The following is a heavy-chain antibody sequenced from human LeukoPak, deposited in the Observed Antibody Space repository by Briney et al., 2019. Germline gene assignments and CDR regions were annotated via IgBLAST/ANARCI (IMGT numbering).Heavy chain of an antibody. Sequence: PGGSLRLSCAASGFTFNSYWMTWVRQAPGKGLEWVANIKEDGSEKYYVDSVKGRFTISRDNAKNSMYLQMNSLRAEDTAVHYCARGGNFGEYDYWGQGTLVTVSS. CDR1: GFTFNSYW. J-gene: IGHJ4*02. D-gene: IGHD3-10*01. V-gene: IGHV3-7*04. CDR2: IKEDGSEK. CDR3: ARGGNFGEYDY.